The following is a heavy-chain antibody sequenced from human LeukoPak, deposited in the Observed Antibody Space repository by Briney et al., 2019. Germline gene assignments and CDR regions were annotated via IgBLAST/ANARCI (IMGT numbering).Heavy chain of an antibody. Sequence: ASVRVSCKVSGYTVSDLSMHWVRQAPGKGLERMGGFDPQDDETLYAEKFQGRVTMTEDTLADTVYMELRSLRSEDTAIYYCASPRGSSGWYALQFDYWGQGTLVTVSS. CDR3: ASPRGSSGWYALQFDY. CDR2: FDPQDDET. CDR1: GYTVSDLS. J-gene: IGHJ4*02. V-gene: IGHV1-24*01. D-gene: IGHD6-19*01.